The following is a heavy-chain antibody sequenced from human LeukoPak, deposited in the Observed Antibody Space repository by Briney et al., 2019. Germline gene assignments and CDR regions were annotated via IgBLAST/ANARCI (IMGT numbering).Heavy chain of an antibody. CDR2: INWNGGST. D-gene: IGHD5-18*01. CDR3: AKGGGYTAIFWFDP. CDR1: GFSFDDYG. V-gene: IGHV3-20*04. Sequence: GGSLRLSCAASGFSFDDYGMSWVRQAPGKGLEWVSGINWNGGSTGYADSVKGRFTISRDNSKNTLYLQMNSLRAEDTAVYYCAKGGGYTAIFWFDPWGQGTLVTVSS. J-gene: IGHJ5*02.